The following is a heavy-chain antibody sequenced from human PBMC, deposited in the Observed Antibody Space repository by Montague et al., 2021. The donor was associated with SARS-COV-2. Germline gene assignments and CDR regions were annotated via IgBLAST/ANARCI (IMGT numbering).Heavy chain of an antibody. CDR2: IYYTGSS. D-gene: IGHD3-9*01. J-gene: IGHJ6*02. Sequence: SETLSLTCTVSGGSVSSGSFYWSWIRQPPGKGLELIGYIYYTGSSNYXPSLKSRVTISVDTSKNQFSLKLSSVTAADTAVCYCASLRGSAEILTAFQGVSYFYGMDVWGQGTTVTVSS. V-gene: IGHV4-61*01. CDR3: ASLRGSAEILTAFQGVSYFYGMDV. CDR1: GGSVSSGSFY.